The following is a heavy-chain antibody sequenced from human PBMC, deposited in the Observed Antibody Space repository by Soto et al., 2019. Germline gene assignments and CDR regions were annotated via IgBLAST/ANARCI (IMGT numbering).Heavy chain of an antibody. CDR1: GFTFGNYW. Sequence: VQLVESGGDLVQPGGSLRLSCAASGFTFGNYWMAWVRQAPGKGLEWVANIRGDGSREYYLDAVRGRFSVSRDNAKESLYLQMSGLRVEDTAVYYCARDVNYGDGTAYYDVFDIWGQGTVVTVSS. CDR3: ARDVNYGDGTAYYDVFDI. V-gene: IGHV3-7*05. J-gene: IGHJ3*02. D-gene: IGHD4-17*01. CDR2: IRGDGSRE.